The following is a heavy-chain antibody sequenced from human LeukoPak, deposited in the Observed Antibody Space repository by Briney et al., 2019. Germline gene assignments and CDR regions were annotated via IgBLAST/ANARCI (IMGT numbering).Heavy chain of an antibody. J-gene: IGHJ4*02. V-gene: IGHV3-64*01. CDR1: GITFSSYA. CDR3: ARDRGRWLRICDY. Sequence: GGSLRLSCAASGITFSSYAMHWVRQAPGKGLEYVSAISSNGGSTYYANSVKGRFTISRDNSKNTLYLQMGSLRAEDMAVYYCARDRGRWLRICDYWGQGTLVTVSS. CDR2: ISSNGGST. D-gene: IGHD5-24*01.